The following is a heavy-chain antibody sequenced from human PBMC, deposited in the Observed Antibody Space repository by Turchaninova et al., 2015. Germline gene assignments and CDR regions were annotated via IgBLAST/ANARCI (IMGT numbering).Heavy chain of an antibody. V-gene: IGHV3-7*03. J-gene: IGHJ4*02. CDR3: ARAVGSGSAY. CDR2: IKEDGSEI. D-gene: IGHD6-19*01. CDR1: GFTFTNFW. Sequence: EVQLVESGGGVVQVGGFLRGSCAASGFTFTNFWVHWVRQAPGKGRGWVDNIKEDGSEIYYVDSVKGRFTISRDNAKKSVYLQMNSLRAEDTAVYYCARAVGSGSAYWGQGTLVTVSS.